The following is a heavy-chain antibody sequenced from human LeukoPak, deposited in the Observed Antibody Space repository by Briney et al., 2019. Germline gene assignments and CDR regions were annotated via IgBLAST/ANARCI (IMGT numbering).Heavy chain of an antibody. V-gene: IGHV1-46*01. J-gene: IGHJ4*02. CDR3: ARELGYCSGGNCSYFDY. CDR2: INPSGGST. D-gene: IGHD2-15*01. Sequence: ASVKVSCKASGYTFTSYYMHWVRQAPGQGLEWMGIINPSGGSTSYAQKFQGRVTMTRDTSTNTVYMELSSLRSEDTAVYYCARELGYCSGGNCSYFDYWGQGTLVTVSS. CDR1: GYTFTSYY.